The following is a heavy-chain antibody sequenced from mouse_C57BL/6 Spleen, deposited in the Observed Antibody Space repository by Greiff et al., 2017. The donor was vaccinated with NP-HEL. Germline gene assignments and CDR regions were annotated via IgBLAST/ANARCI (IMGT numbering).Heavy chain of an antibody. Sequence: VKLMESGPGLVAPSQSLSITCTVSGFSLTSYAISWVRQPPGTGLEWLGVIWPGGGTNYNSALKSRLSISKDNSKSQVFLKMNSLQTDDTARYYCARIDDYEYFDYWGQGTTLTVSS. CDR3: ARIDDYEYFDY. CDR2: IWPGGGT. CDR1: GFSLTSYA. D-gene: IGHD2-4*01. V-gene: IGHV2-9-1*01. J-gene: IGHJ2*01.